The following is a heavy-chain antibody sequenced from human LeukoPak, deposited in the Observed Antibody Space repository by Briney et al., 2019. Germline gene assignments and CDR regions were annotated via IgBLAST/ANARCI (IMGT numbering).Heavy chain of an antibody. CDR2: ISGSGGST. J-gene: IGHJ4*02. D-gene: IGHD3-22*01. Sequence: GGSLRLSCAASGFTFSTYAVNWVRQAPGKGLEWVSSISGSGGSTYYADSVKGRFTIFRDNSKNTLYIQMSSLRAEDTAVYYCAKDRGRYYDSSGYYWGYYFDSWGQGSLVTVST. CDR3: AKDRGRYYDSSGYYWGYYFDS. CDR1: GFTFSTYA. V-gene: IGHV3-23*01.